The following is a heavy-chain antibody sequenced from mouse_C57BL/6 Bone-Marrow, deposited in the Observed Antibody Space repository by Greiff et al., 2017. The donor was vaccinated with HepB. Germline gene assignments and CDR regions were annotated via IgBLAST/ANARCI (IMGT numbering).Heavy chain of an antibody. D-gene: IGHD2-2*01. CDR3: ARRGYGYDEGHYYAMDY. CDR2: ISSGSSTI. Sequence: EVQLVESGGGLVKPGGSLKLSCAASGFTFSDYGMHWVRQAPEKGLEWVAYISSGSSTIYYADTVKGRFTISRDNAKNTLFLQMTSLRSEDTAMYYCARRGYGYDEGHYYAMDYWGQGTSVTVSS. V-gene: IGHV5-17*01. J-gene: IGHJ4*01. CDR1: GFTFSDYG.